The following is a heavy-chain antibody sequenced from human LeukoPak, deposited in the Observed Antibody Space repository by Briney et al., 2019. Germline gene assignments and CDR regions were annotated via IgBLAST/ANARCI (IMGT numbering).Heavy chain of an antibody. V-gene: IGHV5-51*01. D-gene: IGHD2-15*01. CDR2: IYPAHSDT. CDR3: ASALWGGSYFDY. J-gene: IGHJ4*02. Sequence: MGIIYPAHSDTRYSPSFQGQVTISADKSIKTAYLQWSSLKASDTAMYYCASALWGGSYFDYWGQGTLVTVSS.